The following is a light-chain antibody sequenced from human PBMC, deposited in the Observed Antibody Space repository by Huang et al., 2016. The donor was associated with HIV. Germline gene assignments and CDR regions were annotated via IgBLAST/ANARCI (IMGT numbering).Light chain of an antibody. CDR3: QQYYSIPQT. J-gene: IGKJ1*01. CDR1: QRVYYSSTSKNY. CDR2: WAS. V-gene: IGKV4-1*01. Sequence: DIVLTQSPDSLAVSMGERATIKCRSSQRVYYSSTSKNYLAWFQQKPGQAPRLLIYWASAREAGVPDRFTGSGSGTDFTLTISSLEAEDAALYYCQQYYSIPQTFGQGTKVEI.